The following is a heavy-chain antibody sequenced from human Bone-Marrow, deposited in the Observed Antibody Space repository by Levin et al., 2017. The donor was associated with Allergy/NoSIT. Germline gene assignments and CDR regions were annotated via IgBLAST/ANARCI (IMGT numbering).Heavy chain of an antibody. D-gene: IGHD5-24*01. Sequence: GGSLRLSCAASTVTFSRNTINWFRQAPGKGLEWVSSISSSGTYIYYADSVKGRFTVSQDNAKDSVYLQMNSLRAEDTAVYYCAREMGTVYYFYAMDFWGQGTTVTVSS. CDR3: AREMGTVYYFYAMDF. V-gene: IGHV3-21*06. J-gene: IGHJ6*02. CDR2: ISSSGTYI. CDR1: TVTFSRNT.